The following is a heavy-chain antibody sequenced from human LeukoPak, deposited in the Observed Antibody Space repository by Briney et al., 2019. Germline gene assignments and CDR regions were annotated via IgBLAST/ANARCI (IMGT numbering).Heavy chain of an antibody. J-gene: IGHJ3*02. CDR2: IYSGGST. CDR3: AREGMVRGVTSIWGAFDI. Sequence: GGSLRLSRAASGFTVSSNYMSWVRQAPGKGLEWVSVIYSGGSTYYADSVKGRFTISRDNSKNTLYLQMNSLRAEDTAVYYCAREGMVRGVTSIWGAFDIWGQGTMVTVSS. D-gene: IGHD3-10*01. CDR1: GFTVSSNY. V-gene: IGHV3-53*01.